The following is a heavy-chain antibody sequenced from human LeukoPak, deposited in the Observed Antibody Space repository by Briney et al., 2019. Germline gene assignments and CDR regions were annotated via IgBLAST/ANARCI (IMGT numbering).Heavy chain of an antibody. J-gene: IGHJ4*02. CDR2: IYYSGIT. CDR1: GGSITGSSYY. CDR3: ARTATSYSYGYLGN. D-gene: IGHD5-18*01. Sequence: SETLSLTCSVSGGSITGSSYYWGWIRQPPGKGLEWIGTIYYSGITYYSPSLKSRVMISVDTSKNQFSLKLSSVTAADTAVYYCARTATSYSYGYLGNWGQGTLVTVSS. V-gene: IGHV4-39*01.